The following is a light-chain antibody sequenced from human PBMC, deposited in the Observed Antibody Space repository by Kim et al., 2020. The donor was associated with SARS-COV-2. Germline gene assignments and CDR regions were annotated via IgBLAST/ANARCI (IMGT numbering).Light chain of an antibody. J-gene: IGLJ3*02. CDR3: QSFDSSLSGPV. CDR1: TSTIGAGYD. CDR2: GNS. V-gene: IGLV1-40*01. Sequence: QRVTISSAGTTSTIGAGYDPHWYQHLPGTAPNLLIFGNSKRPSGVPDRISGSKSGTSASLAITGLQAEDEADYYCQSFDSSLSGPVFGGGTQLTVL.